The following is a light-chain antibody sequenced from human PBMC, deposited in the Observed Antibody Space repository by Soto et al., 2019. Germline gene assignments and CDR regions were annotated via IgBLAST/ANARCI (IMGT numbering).Light chain of an antibody. V-gene: IGKV3-15*01. J-gene: IGKJ5*01. CDR1: QSVSSY. CDR3: QQYDNWPSIT. CDR2: GAS. Sequence: EIVMTQSPATLSVSPGERATLSCRASQSVSSYLAWYQQKPGQAPRLLIYGASTRATGIPARFSGSGSGTEFTLTISSLQYEDFAVYYCQQYDNWPSITFGQGIRLEIK.